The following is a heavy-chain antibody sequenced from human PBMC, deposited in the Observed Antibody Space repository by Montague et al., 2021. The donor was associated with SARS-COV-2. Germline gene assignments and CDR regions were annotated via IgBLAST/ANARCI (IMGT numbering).Heavy chain of an antibody. CDR2: TSYRSKWIN. V-gene: IGHV6-1*01. CDR1: GDSVSSVRAA. Sequence: CAISGDSVSSVRAAWNWIRQTPSRGLEWLGRTSYRSKWINAYAVSLESRMSITPDTSTNQFSLHLSFVTPDDTAVYYCAGEGVHAFDIWGQGTPVIVSS. CDR3: AGEGVHAFDI. J-gene: IGHJ3*02.